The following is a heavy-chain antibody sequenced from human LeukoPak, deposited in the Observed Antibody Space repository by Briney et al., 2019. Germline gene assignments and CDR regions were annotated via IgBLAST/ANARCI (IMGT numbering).Heavy chain of an antibody. Sequence: GGSLRLSCAASGFTFSTYAMHWVRQASGKGLEYVSAITGNGGSTYYADSVKGRFTISRDNSKNTLYLQMGSLRTEDMAVYYCARIWQWLALDYWGQGTLVTVSS. CDR3: ARIWQWLALDY. D-gene: IGHD6-19*01. CDR2: ITGNGGST. V-gene: IGHV3-64*02. J-gene: IGHJ4*02. CDR1: GFTFSTYA.